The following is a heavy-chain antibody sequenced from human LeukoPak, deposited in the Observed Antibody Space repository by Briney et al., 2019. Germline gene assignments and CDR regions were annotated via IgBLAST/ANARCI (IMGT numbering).Heavy chain of an antibody. J-gene: IGHJ1*01. CDR3: ATPGYCSGGSCLGYFQH. D-gene: IGHD2-15*01. CDR1: GFTVSSNY. CDR2: IYSGGST. Sequence: PGGSLRLSCAASGFTVSSNYMSWVRQAPGKGLEWVSVIYSGGSTYYADSVKGRFTISRDNSKNTLYLQMNSLRSEDTAVYYCATPGYCSGGSCLGYFQHWGQGTLVTVSS. V-gene: IGHV3-53*05.